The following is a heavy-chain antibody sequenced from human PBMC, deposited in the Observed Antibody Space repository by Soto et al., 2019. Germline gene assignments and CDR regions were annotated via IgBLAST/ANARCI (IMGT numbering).Heavy chain of an antibody. CDR2: ISPSNGQT. CDR3: ARVIMIFGVANLGSYFDY. J-gene: IGHJ4*02. Sequence: QVQLVQSGTEVKKPGASVKVSCKASGYTFSNFGLSWVRQAPGQGLEWMGWISPSNGQTIYAQNFHGRVPMTTDTSSATAHMGLRSLISDDTAVYYCARVIMIFGVANLGSYFDYWGQGTRVTVSA. CDR1: GYTFSNFG. D-gene: IGHD3-3*01. V-gene: IGHV1-18*01.